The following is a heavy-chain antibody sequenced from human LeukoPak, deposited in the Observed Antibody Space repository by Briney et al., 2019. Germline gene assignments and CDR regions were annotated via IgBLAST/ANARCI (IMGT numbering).Heavy chain of an antibody. CDR3: ARLVEYQLPFDY. D-gene: IGHD2-2*01. Sequence: SETLSLTCTVSGGSISSGGYYWSWIRQHPGKGLEWIGYIYYSGNTFYNPSLKSRVTISRDTSKNQFSLKLSSVTAADTVVYYCARLVEYQLPFDYWGQGTLVTVSS. CDR1: GGSISSGGYY. CDR2: IYYSGNT. J-gene: IGHJ4*02. V-gene: IGHV4-31*03.